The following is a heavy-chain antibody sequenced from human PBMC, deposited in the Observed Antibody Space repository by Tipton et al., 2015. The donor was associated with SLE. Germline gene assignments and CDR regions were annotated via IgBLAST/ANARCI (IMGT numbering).Heavy chain of an antibody. V-gene: IGHV3-74*01. D-gene: IGHD3-16*01. CDR1: GFTFRDNA. Sequence: GSLRLSCTASGFTFRDNAMAWVRQAPGKGLVWVSGINSDGSSTFYADSVKGRFTISRDNAKNTLYLQMNSLRAEDTAVYYCATFGGSPDYWGQGSLVTVSS. J-gene: IGHJ4*02. CDR2: INSDGSST. CDR3: ATFGGSPDY.